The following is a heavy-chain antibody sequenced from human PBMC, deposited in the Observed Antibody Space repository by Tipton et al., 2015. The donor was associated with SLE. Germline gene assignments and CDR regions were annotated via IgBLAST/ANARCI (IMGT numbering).Heavy chain of an antibody. CDR1: GDTFSNYI. Sequence: QLVQSGSELKKSGASVKVSCRASGDTFSNYIIHWVRQAPGQALEWMGWINANTGNPAYAQGFSGRSVFSLDTSVSTAYLQISSLKAEDTAVYYCARGRRIDFWEAEWYATYYFDYWGQGTLVTVSS. CDR3: ARGRRIDFWEAEWYATYYFDY. CDR2: INANTGNP. V-gene: IGHV7-4-1*02. J-gene: IGHJ4*02. D-gene: IGHD3-3*01.